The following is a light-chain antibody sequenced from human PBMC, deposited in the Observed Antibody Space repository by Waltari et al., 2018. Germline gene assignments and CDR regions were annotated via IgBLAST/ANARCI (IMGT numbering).Light chain of an antibody. J-gene: IGLJ3*02. Sequence: QSALTQPASVSGSPGPSITIPCTGNSSDIGSYNYASWYQQTPGLPPKISIYDVRKLPSGVSNRFSGSKSDNTASLTNSGRQGEDEADYYCSSYTRVSASVVFGGGTKLTVL. V-gene: IGLV2-14*03. CDR3: SSYTRVSASVV. CDR1: SSDIGSYNY. CDR2: DVR.